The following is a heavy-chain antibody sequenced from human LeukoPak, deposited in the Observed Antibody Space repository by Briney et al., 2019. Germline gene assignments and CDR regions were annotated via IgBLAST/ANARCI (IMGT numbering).Heavy chain of an antibody. CDR1: GFTFSSHA. V-gene: IGHV3-23*01. CDR3: AAMVPYYYYGMDV. D-gene: IGHD3-10*01. J-gene: IGHJ6*02. Sequence: PGGSLRLSCAASGFTFSSHAMSWVRQAPGKGLEWVSAISGSGGSTYYADSVKGRFTISRDNSKNTLYLQMNSLRAEDTALYYWAAMVPYYYYGMDVWGQGTTVTVSS. CDR2: ISGSGGST.